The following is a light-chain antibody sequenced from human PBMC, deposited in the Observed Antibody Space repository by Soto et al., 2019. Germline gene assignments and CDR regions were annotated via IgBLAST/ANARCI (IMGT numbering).Light chain of an antibody. J-gene: IGLJ1*01. Sequence: QSALTQPASVSGSPGQSITISCTGTSSDVGSYNYVSWYQQHPGKVPKLMIYEVSNRPSGVANRFSGSKSGNTASLTISGLQAEDEAAYYCSSYTSSITYVFGTGTKLTVL. V-gene: IGLV2-14*01. CDR1: SSDVGSYNY. CDR3: SSYTSSITYV. CDR2: EVS.